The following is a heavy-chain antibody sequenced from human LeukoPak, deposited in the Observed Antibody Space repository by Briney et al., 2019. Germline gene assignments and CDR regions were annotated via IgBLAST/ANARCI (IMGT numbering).Heavy chain of an antibody. Sequence: PGGSLRLSCAASGFTVSSNYMSWVRQAPGKGLEWVSVIYSGGSTYYADSVKGRFTISRDNSKNTLYLQMNSLRAEDTAVYYCARETYYYDRSGYGSAFDIWGQGTMVTVSS. CDR2: IYSGGST. D-gene: IGHD3-22*01. V-gene: IGHV3-53*01. CDR3: ARETYYYDRSGYGSAFDI. J-gene: IGHJ3*02. CDR1: GFTVSSNY.